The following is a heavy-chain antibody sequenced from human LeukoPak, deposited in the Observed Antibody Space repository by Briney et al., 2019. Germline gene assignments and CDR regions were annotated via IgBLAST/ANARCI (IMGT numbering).Heavy chain of an antibody. CDR2: ISYDGGNK. D-gene: IGHD1-26*01. CDR3: AKDLGGSYNFDY. Sequence: GGSLRLSCAASGFTFSSYEMNWVRQAPGKGLEWVAVISYDGGNKYYTDSVKGRFTISGDSSKNTLYLQMNSLRPEDTAVYYCAKDLGGSYNFDYWGQGTLVTVSS. V-gene: IGHV3-30*04. J-gene: IGHJ4*02. CDR1: GFTFSSYE.